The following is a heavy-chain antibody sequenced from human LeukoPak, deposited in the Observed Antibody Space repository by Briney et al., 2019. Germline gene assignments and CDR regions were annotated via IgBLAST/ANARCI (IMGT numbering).Heavy chain of an antibody. CDR2: INPNSGGT. J-gene: IGHJ4*02. Sequence: ASVKVSCKASGYTFTGYYIHWVRQAPGQGLEWMGWINPNSGGTNYAQKFQGRVTMTRDTSISTACMELSRLRSDDTAVYYCARSLLWFGELLENWGQGTLVTVSS. D-gene: IGHD3-10*01. CDR1: GYTFTGYY. CDR3: ARSLLWFGELLEN. V-gene: IGHV1-2*02.